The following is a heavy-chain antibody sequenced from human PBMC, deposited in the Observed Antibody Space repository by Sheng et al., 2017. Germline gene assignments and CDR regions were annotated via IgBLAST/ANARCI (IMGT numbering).Heavy chain of an antibody. V-gene: IGHV4-34*01. Sequence: QVQLQQWGAGLLKPSETLSITCAVYGGSFSGYYWTWIRQPPGKGLEWIGEINHSGSTNYNPSVRSRVTISVDTSKNRFSLKLNSVTAADTAVYYCARHNVVAAYYYYGMDVWGQGTTVTVSS. CDR3: ARHNVVAAYYYYGMDV. CDR2: INHSGST. D-gene: IGHD2-15*01. J-gene: IGHJ6*02. CDR1: GGSFSGYY.